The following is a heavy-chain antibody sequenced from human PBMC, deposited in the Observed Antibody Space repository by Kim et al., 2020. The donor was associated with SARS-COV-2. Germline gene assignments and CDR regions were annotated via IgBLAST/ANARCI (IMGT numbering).Heavy chain of an antibody. D-gene: IGHD2-2*02. CDR2: VSDNGGAT. V-gene: IGHV3-23*01. Sequence: GGSLRLSCSASGFTFSNHAMSWVRRAPGKGLDWVSIVSDNGGATNYADSVKGRFTVSRDNSKNTVYLQMNSLRVEDTAIYYCAKGDCGSVGCYTADSWGRRALVTVSS. J-gene: IGHJ4*02. CDR3: AKGDCGSVGCYTADS. CDR1: GFTFSNHA.